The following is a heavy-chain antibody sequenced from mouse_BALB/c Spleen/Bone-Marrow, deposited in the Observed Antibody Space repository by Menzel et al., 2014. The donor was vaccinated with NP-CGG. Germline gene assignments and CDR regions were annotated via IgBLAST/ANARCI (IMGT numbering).Heavy chain of an antibody. Sequence: VQLQQSGAEPVKPGASVKLSCTASGFNIKDTYMHWVKQRPEQGLEWIGRIDPANGNTKYDPKFQGKATITADTSSNSAYLQLTSLTSKDTAADYCVRGHGNSVGYYFDNWGQGTTLTVSS. J-gene: IGHJ2*01. D-gene: IGHD2-1*01. CDR2: IDPANGNT. CDR1: GFNIKDTY. V-gene: IGHV14-3*02. CDR3: VRGHGNSVGYYFDN.